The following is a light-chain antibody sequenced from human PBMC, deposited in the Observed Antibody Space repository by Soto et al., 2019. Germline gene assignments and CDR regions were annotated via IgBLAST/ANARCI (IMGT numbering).Light chain of an antibody. J-gene: IGKJ2*01. V-gene: IGKV3-20*01. CDR3: QQYGGVPYT. CDR2: GAS. Sequence: EIVLTQTPGTLSLSPXQRATLSCRASESISRDYLAWYQQRLGQAPRLLIYGASSGATGIPDRFSGSGSGTDFTLTISRLEPEDFAIYYCQQYGGVPYTFGQGTKVDIK. CDR1: ESISRDY.